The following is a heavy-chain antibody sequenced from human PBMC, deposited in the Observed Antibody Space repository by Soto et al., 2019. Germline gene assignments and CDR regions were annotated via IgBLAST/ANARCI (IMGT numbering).Heavy chain of an antibody. V-gene: IGHV2-26*01. D-gene: IGHD3-9*01. CDR2: IFSNDEK. CDR3: ARTQTTYDILTGYYADFDY. CDR1: GFSLSNARMG. J-gene: IGHJ4*02. Sequence: QVTLKESGPVLVKPTETLTLTCTVSGFSLSNARMGVSWIRQPPGKALEWLAHIFSNDEKSYSTSLKSRLTISKDTSKSQVVLTMTNMDPVDTDTYYCARTQTTYDILTGYYADFDYWGQGTLVTVSS.